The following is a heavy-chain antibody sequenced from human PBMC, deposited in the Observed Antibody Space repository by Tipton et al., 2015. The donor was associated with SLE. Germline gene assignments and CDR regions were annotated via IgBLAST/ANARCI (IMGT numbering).Heavy chain of an antibody. CDR2: IYTSGST. J-gene: IGHJ3*02. V-gene: IGHV4-61*02. Sequence: TLSLICTVSGGSISSGTDYWTWIRQPAGKGLEWIGRIYTSGSTSYDPALKSRVTISLDMSKNQFSLRLTSVTAADTAVYYCAREPPRGVTAFDIWGQGTMVTVSS. CDR1: GGSISSGTDY. CDR3: AREPPRGVTAFDI. D-gene: IGHD3-10*01.